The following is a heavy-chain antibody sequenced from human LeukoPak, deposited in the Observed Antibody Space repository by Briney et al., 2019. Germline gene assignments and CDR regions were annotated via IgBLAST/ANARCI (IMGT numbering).Heavy chain of an antibody. CDR1: GGSISTSSYY. J-gene: IGHJ4*02. Sequence: SETLSLTCTVSGGSISTSSYYWGWVRQPPGKGLEWIGYIYYSGSTNYNPSLKSRVTISVDTSKNQFSLKLSSVTAADTAVYYCARSPMIVVAFGNYFDYWGQGTLVTVSS. CDR2: IYYSGST. CDR3: ARSPMIVVAFGNYFDY. V-gene: IGHV4-61*05. D-gene: IGHD3-22*01.